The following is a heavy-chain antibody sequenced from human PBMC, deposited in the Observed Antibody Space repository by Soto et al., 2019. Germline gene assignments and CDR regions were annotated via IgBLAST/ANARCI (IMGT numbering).Heavy chain of an antibody. D-gene: IGHD3-22*01. Sequence: EVQLVESGGGLVQPGGSLRLSCAASGFTFSSYWMSWVRQAPGKGLEWVANIKQDGSEKYYVDSVKGRFTISRDNAKNSLYLQMNSLRAEDTAVYYCARERWDYDSSGYYLFFDYWGQGTLVTVSS. J-gene: IGHJ4*02. V-gene: IGHV3-7*01. CDR2: IKQDGSEK. CDR3: ARERWDYDSSGYYLFFDY. CDR1: GFTFSSYW.